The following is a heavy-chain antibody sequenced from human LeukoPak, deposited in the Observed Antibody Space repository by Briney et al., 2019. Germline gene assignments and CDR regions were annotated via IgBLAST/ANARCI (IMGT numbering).Heavy chain of an antibody. D-gene: IGHD3-22*01. J-gene: IGHJ3*02. CDR3: ARDLEDSSPFGAFDM. CDR2: IWFDGIKK. V-gene: IGHV3-33*01. CDR1: GFTFSNYG. Sequence: GRSLRLSCAASGFTFSNYGMHWVRQVPGEGLEWVAAIWFDGIKKYYADSVKGRLTISRDNSKNTLYLQVNSLRAEDTAVYYCARDLEDSSPFGAFDMWGQGTMVTVSS.